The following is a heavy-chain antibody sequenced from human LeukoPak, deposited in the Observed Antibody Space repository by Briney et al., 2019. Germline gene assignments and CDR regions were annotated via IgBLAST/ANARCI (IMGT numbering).Heavy chain of an antibody. J-gene: IGHJ3*02. Sequence: GASVKVSCKASGGTFGSYAISWVRQAPGQGLEWMGRIIPIFGTANYAQKFQGRVAITADESTSTAYMELSSLRSEDTAVYYCARSRSIMITFGGVIVPQSAAFDIWGQGTMVTVSS. CDR1: GGTFGSYA. D-gene: IGHD3-16*02. CDR2: IIPIFGTA. CDR3: ARSRSIMITFGGVIVPQSAAFDI. V-gene: IGHV1-69*15.